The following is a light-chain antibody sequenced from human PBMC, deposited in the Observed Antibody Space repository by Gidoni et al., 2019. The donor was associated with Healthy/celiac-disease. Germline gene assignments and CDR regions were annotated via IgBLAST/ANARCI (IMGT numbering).Light chain of an antibody. Sequence: EHVLTQYPATMSLSPGVRATLSCRASQSVSSYLAWYQQKPGQAPRLLIYDAANRATGIPARFSGSGSGTDFTLTISSREPEDFAVYYCQQRSNWPALTFGGGTKVEIK. CDR3: QQRSNWPALT. CDR2: DAA. V-gene: IGKV3-11*01. J-gene: IGKJ4*01. CDR1: QSVSSY.